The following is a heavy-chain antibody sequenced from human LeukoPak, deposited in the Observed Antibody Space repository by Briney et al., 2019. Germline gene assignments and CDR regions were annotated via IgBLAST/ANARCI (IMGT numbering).Heavy chain of an antibody. V-gene: IGHV3-64*01. J-gene: IGHJ4*02. D-gene: IGHD3-3*01. CDR2: ISSNGGST. CDR3: ARGINVLRFLEWPPGPDY. CDR1: GFTFSSYA. Sequence: GGSLRLSCAASGFTFSSYAMHWVRQAPGKGLEYVSAISSNGGSTYYANSVKGRFTIFRDNSKNTLYLQMGSLRAEDMAVYYCARGINVLRFLEWPPGPDYWGQGTLVTVSS.